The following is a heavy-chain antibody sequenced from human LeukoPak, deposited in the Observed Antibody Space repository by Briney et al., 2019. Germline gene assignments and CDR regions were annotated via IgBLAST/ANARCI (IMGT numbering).Heavy chain of an antibody. CDR3: ARSYYDFLSGFYSHYYMDV. V-gene: IGHV4-31*03. Sequence: SETLSLTCTVSGAAVRRGGYYWCWIRQDPGKGLEWIGSIFHGGSTYYNPSLKSRLTISVDTSKNQFSLKLNSVTAADTAVYYCARSYYDFLSGFYSHYYMDVWGKGTTVTVSS. J-gene: IGHJ6*03. CDR2: IFHGGST. D-gene: IGHD3-3*01. CDR1: GAAVRRGGYY.